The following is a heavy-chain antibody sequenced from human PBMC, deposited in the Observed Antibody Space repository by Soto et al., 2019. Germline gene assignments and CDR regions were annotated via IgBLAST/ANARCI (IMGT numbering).Heavy chain of an antibody. V-gene: IGHV3-30-3*01. CDR3: ARAMDTAMVSYYYGMDV. D-gene: IGHD5-18*01. J-gene: IGHJ6*02. CDR1: GFTFSSYA. Sequence: PGGSLRLSCAASGFTFSSYAMHWVRQAPGKGLEWVAVISYDGSNKYYADSVKGRFTISRDNSKNTLYLQMNSLRAEDTAVYYCARAMDTAMVSYYYGMDVWGQGTTVTVSS. CDR2: ISYDGSNK.